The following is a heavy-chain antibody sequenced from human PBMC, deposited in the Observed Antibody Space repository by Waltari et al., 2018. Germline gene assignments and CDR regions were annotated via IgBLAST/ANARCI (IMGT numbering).Heavy chain of an antibody. CDR3: ATVSGSTGGAFDI. CDR1: GFTFADYT. V-gene: IGHV3-43*01. J-gene: IGHJ3*02. D-gene: IGHD1-26*01. CDR2: ISWDGGST. Sequence: EVQLVESGGVVVQPGGSLRLSCAASGFTFADYTMPWVRQAPGKGLEWVSLISWDGGSTYYADSVKGRFTISRDNSKNSLYLQMNSLRTEDTALYYCATVSGSTGGAFDIWGQGTMVTVSS.